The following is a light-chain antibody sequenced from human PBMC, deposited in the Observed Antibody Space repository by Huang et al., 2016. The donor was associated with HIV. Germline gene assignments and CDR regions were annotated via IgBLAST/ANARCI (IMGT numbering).Light chain of an antibody. V-gene: IGKV1-5*03. Sequence: DIQMTQSPSTLSASVGDRVTITCRASQSISSWLAWYQQKPGQAPKLLNYKASNLESGVPSRLSGSGSGTEFTLTISSLQPDDFATYYCQQYNSYPLTFGGGTKVQIK. J-gene: IGKJ4*01. CDR1: QSISSW. CDR3: QQYNSYPLT. CDR2: KAS.